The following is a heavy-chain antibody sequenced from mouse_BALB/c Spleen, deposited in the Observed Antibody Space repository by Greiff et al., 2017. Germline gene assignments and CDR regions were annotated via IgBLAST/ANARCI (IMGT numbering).Heavy chain of an antibody. CDR1: GYSFTSYW. Sequence: VQLQQSGTVLARPGASVKMSCKASGYSFTSYWMHWVKQRPGQGLEWIGAIYPGNSDTSYNQKFKGKAKLTAVTSASTAYMELSSLTNEDSAVYYCTSDDYAWFAYWGQGTLVTVSA. D-gene: IGHD2-4*01. CDR2: IYPGNSDT. CDR3: TSDDYAWFAY. J-gene: IGHJ3*01. V-gene: IGHV1-5*01.